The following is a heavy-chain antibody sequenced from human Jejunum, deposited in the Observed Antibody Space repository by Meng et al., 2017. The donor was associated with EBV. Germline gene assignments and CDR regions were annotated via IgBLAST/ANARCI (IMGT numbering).Heavy chain of an antibody. CDR2: IDKSGSTT. CDR3: ARTQYSRTGLDY. D-gene: IGHD6-6*01. CDR1: GFTFSDYY. J-gene: IGHJ4*02. Sequence: QVQLVESGGGLVKPGESLRLSCAASGFTFSDYYMSWIRQAPGKGLEWVSYIDKSGSTTYYAESVKGRFTISRDNAKNSLYLQMNSLRAEDTAVYYCARTQYSRTGLDYWGQGTLVTVFS. V-gene: IGHV3-11*04.